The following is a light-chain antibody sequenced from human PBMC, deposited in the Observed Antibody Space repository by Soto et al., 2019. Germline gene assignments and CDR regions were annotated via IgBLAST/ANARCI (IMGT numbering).Light chain of an antibody. V-gene: IGKV1D-12*01. Sequence: DIQMTQSPSSVSAYVGDRVTITCRASQGIGSWLAWYQQKPGKAPNLLIYGASSLQSGVPSRFSGSGSGTDFTLTISSLQPEDSATYYCQQANSSPLTFGGGTKVEIK. CDR2: GAS. J-gene: IGKJ4*01. CDR1: QGIGSW. CDR3: QQANSSPLT.